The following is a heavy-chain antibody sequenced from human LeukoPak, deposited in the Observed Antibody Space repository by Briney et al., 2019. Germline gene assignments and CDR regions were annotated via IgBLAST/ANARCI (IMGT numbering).Heavy chain of an antibody. CDR2: ISGSGGST. J-gene: IGHJ3*02. D-gene: IGHD5-12*01. Sequence: AISGSGGSTYYADSVKGRFTISRDNSKNTLYLQMNSLRAEDTAVYYCAKLGYHNRPGAFDIWGQGTMVTVSS. CDR3: AKLGYHNRPGAFDI. V-gene: IGHV3-23*01.